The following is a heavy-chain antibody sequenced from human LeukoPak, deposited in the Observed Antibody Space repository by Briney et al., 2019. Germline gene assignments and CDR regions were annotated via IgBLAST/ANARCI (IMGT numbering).Heavy chain of an antibody. CDR3: ARDKGSSWYQYDY. CDR2: INPSGGST. J-gene: IGHJ4*02. D-gene: IGHD6-13*01. CDR1: GYTFTGYY. Sequence: ASVKVSCKASGYTFTGYYMHWVRQAPGQGLEWMGIINPSGGSTSYAQKFQGRVTMTRDMSTSTVYMELSRLRSDDTAVYYCARDKGSSWYQYDYWGQGTLVTVSS. V-gene: IGHV1-46*01.